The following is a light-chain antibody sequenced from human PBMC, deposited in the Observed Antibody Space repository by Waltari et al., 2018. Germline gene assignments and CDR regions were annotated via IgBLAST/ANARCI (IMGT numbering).Light chain of an antibody. CDR2: EIS. V-gene: IGLV1-51*01. Sequence: QSVLTQPPSVSAAPGQKVTISCSGSSSNIGNNHVFWYQHLPGAAPKLVIYEISLPPSGIPDRFSGSKSGTSATLDITGLQTGDEAAYYCGTWDNSLSGKVFGGGTKLTVL. J-gene: IGLJ2*01. CDR1: SSNIGNNH. CDR3: GTWDNSLSGKV.